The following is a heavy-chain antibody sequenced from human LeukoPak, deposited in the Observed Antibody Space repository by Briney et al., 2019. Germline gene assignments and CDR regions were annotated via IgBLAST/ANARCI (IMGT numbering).Heavy chain of an antibody. D-gene: IGHD3-22*01. V-gene: IGHV3-7*01. CDR3: ARDGCLTGADVDCSGYYNEYFQH. CDR1: GFTFSSYW. CDR2: IKQDGSEK. Sequence: GGSLRLSCAASGFTFSSYWMTWVRQAPGKGLEWVANIKQDGSEKYYVDSVKGRFTISRDNAKNSLYLQMNSLRAEDTAVYYCARDGCLTGADVDCSGYYNEYFQHWGQGTLVTVSS. J-gene: IGHJ1*01.